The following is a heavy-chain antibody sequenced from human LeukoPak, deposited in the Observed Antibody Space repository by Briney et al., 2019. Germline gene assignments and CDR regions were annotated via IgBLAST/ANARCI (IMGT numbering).Heavy chain of an antibody. CDR3: AKDQWQAGGFDY. D-gene: IGHD6-19*01. CDR1: GFTFDEYG. V-gene: IGHV3-43*02. CDR2: ISGDGGST. Sequence: GGSLRLSCAASGFTFDEYGMNWVRQAPGKGLEWVSLISGDGGSTFYADSVKGRFTISRDNSKNSLYLQMNRLRTEDTALYYCAKDQWQAGGFDYWGQGTLVTVS. J-gene: IGHJ4*02.